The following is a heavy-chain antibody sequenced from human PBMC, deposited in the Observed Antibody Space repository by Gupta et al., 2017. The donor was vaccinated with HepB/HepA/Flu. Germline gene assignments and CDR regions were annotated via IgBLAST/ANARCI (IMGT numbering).Heavy chain of an antibody. D-gene: IGHD2-21*02. J-gene: IGHJ4*02. CDR3: VTDRDWAFDY. V-gene: IGHV3-48*02. CDR2: FHNNGEI. CDR1: GVNFSSYR. Sequence: EVQLVESGGGGVQPGGSLRLSCVASGVNFSSYRMNWVRQAPGQGLEWFAHFHNNGEINYADSVRGRFTISRDNAKNSLFLDMNSLRDDDTALYYCVTDRDWAFDYWGQGTLVTVSS.